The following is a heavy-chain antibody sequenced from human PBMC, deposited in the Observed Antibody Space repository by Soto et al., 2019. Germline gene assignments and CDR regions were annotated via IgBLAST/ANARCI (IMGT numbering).Heavy chain of an antibody. D-gene: IGHD2-2*01. Sequence: SQTLSLTWIVSGGSISNYYWSWIRQPPGKGLEWIGYIYYSGSTNYNPSLQSRVTISVDTSKNQFSLKLSSVTAADTAVYYCARAVLPATAPFDYWGQGTLVTVS. CDR2: IYYSGST. CDR3: ARAVLPATAPFDY. J-gene: IGHJ4*02. V-gene: IGHV4-59*01. CDR1: GGSISNYY.